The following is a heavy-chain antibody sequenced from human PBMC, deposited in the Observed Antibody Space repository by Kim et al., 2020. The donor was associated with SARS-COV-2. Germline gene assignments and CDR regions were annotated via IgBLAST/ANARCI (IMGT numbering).Heavy chain of an antibody. J-gene: IGHJ5*01. D-gene: IGHD1-26*01. V-gene: IGHV4-38-2*02. CDR1: GYSVSSDFY. Sequence: SETLSLTCTVSGYSVSSDFYWSWFRQSPGKGLEYIASIYHEGDTDYNPSLRRRVTISVDTSKNQFSLLLNSVTAADTAVYYCSRGGRAIAWF. CDR3: SRGGRAIAWF. CDR2: IYHEGDT.